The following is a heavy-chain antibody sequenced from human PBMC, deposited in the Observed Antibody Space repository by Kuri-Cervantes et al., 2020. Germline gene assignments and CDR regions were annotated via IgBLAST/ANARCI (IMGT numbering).Heavy chain of an antibody. D-gene: IGHD3-9*01. J-gene: IGHJ6*02. V-gene: IGHV3-21*01. CDR1: GFTFSSYS. CDR2: ISSSSSYI. CDR3: ARKSAEHPRDLYYDILTGPTGYYYGMDV. Sequence: GESLKISCAASGFTFSSYSMNWVRQAPGKGLEWVSSISSSSSYIYYADSVKGRFTISRDNAKNSLYLQMNSLRAEGTAVYYCARKSAEHPRDLYYDILTGPTGYYYGMDVWGQGTTVTVSS.